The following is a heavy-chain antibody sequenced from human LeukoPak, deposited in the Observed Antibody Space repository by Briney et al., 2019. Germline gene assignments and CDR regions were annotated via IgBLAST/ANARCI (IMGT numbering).Heavy chain of an antibody. V-gene: IGHV4-61*02. D-gene: IGHD3-10*01. J-gene: IGHJ4*02. CDR2: IYTSGST. CDR3: AKTAKYYYGSETYYFFEY. CDR1: GGSISSGSYF. Sequence: SETLSLTCTVSGGSISSGSYFWSWIRQPAGKGLDGIGRIYTSGSTNYNPSPKSRGTIPLDTSQNQFSLKLTSVTPADTAVYYCAKTAKYYYGSETYYFFEYWGQGTLVTVSS.